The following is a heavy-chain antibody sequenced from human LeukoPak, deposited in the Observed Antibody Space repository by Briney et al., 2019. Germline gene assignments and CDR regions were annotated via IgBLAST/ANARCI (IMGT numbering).Heavy chain of an antibody. D-gene: IGHD2/OR15-2a*01. CDR2: MHPSSCNT. V-gene: IGHV1-8*01. J-gene: IGHJ5*02. CDR3: ARGPSCKSMTCPYWFCL. CDR1: GYTFSNYD. Sequence: GSSVNVSCKASGYTFSNYDINWVRQAAGQGREWMGWMHPSSCNTGYAQKFQDRVTMTRNTTISTAYMQVSGLKSEDTAVYYCARGPSCKSMTCPYWFCLLGQGTLVTVS.